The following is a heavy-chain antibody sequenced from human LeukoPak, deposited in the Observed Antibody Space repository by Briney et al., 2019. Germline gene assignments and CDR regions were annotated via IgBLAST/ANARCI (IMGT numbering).Heavy chain of an antibody. Sequence: GGSLRLSCAASGFTFDDYAVHWVRQAPGKGLEWVSLISGDGGSTYHADSVKGRFTISRDNSKNSLYLQMNSLRTEDTALYYCANAGLEAFDIWGQGTMVTVSS. CDR3: ANAGLEAFDI. D-gene: IGHD5-24*01. CDR1: GFTFDDYA. J-gene: IGHJ3*02. CDR2: ISGDGGST. V-gene: IGHV3-43*02.